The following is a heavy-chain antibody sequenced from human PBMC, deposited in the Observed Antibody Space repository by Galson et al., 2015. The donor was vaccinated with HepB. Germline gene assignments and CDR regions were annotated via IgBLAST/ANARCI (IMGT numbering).Heavy chain of an antibody. V-gene: IGHV3-7*03. Sequence: SLRLSCAASAVTFSSYWMSWARQAPGKGLQWVATITEDGSEKDYVDSVKGRFTVSRDNAKSSLYLQMNSLRVEDTAVYYCARGQGLIWGPGTVVTVSS. CDR3: ARGQGLI. CDR1: AVTFSSYW. J-gene: IGHJ4*02. D-gene: IGHD2/OR15-2a*01. CDR2: ITEDGSEK.